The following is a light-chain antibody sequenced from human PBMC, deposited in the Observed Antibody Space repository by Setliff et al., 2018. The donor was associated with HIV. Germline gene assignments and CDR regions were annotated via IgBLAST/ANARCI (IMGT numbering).Light chain of an antibody. CDR3: SSYTSGSTRV. CDR1: SNDVGGYNY. V-gene: IGLV2-14*01. CDR2: EVS. Sequence: ALTQPASVSGSPGQLITISCTGSSNDVGGYNYVSWYQQRPGKAPKLMISEVSNRPSGVSNRFSGSKSGNTASLTISGLQAEDEADYYCSSYTSGSTRVFGTGTKVTVL. J-gene: IGLJ1*01.